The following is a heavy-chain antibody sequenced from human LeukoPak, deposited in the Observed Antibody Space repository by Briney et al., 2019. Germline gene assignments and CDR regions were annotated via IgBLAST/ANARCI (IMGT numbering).Heavy chain of an antibody. J-gene: IGHJ3*02. CDR2: INPNSGGT. V-gene: IGHV1-2*02. CDR1: GYTFTGYY. D-gene: IGHD6-19*01. Sequence: ASVKVSCMASGYTFTGYYMHWVRQAPGQGVEWMGWINPNSGGTNYAQKFQGRVTMTRDTSISTAYMELSRLRSDDTAVYSCATGTVRWLVGIDAFDIWGQGTMVTVSS. CDR3: ATGTVRWLVGIDAFDI.